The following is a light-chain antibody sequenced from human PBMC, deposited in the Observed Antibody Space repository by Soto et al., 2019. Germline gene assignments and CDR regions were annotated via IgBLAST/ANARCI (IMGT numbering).Light chain of an antibody. CDR2: DVS. V-gene: IGKV3-11*01. J-gene: IGKJ4*01. CDR1: QSVSNS. Sequence: EIVLTQYPATPSLSPGERATLSCWASQSVSNSLAWYQQRPGQSPRLLIYDVSTRAPGIPARFGGSGSGTDFTLTISSLETEDFAVYYCQQRTNWPLTFGGGTKVDIK. CDR3: QQRTNWPLT.